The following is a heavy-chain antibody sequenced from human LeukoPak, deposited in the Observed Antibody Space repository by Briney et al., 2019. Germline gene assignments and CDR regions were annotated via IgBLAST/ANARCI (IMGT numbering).Heavy chain of an antibody. CDR2: IYYSGST. V-gene: IGHV4-30-4*01. D-gene: IGHD4-17*01. CDR3: ARNHPDYGVDY. J-gene: IGHJ4*02. CDR1: GGSISSGDYY. Sequence: SSETLSLTCTVSGGSISSGDYYWSWIRQPPGKGLEWIGYIYYSGSTYYNPSLKSRVTKSVDTSKNQFSLKLSSVTAADTAVYYCARNHPDYGVDYWGQGTLVTVSS.